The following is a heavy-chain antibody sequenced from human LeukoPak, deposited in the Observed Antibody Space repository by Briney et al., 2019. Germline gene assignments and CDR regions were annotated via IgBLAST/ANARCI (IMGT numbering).Heavy chain of an antibody. J-gene: IGHJ4*02. CDR3: APSPAMVTGGFDY. V-gene: IGHV3-23*01. CDR2: ISGSGGST. CDR1: GFTFNSYA. Sequence: GGSLRLSCAASGFTFNSYAMSWVRQAPGKGLEWVSAISGSGGSTYYADSVKGRFTISRDNSKNTLYLQMNSLRAEDTAVYYCAPSPAMVTGGFDYWGQGTLVTVSS. D-gene: IGHD5-18*01.